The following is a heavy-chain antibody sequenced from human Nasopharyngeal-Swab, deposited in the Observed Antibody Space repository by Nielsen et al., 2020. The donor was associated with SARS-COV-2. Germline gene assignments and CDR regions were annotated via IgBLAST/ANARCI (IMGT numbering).Heavy chain of an antibody. CDR1: GFTFGTYW. J-gene: IGHJ5*01. D-gene: IGHD1-1*01. CDR2: IKQDGSEK. CDR3: ARESTSEDFDC. V-gene: IGHV3-7*01. Sequence: GGSLRLSCAASGFTFGTYWMTWVRQAPGKGLEWVANIKQDGSEKYYVDSVKGRFTISRDNAKNSLYLQMNSLRAEDTAVYYCARESTSEDFDCWGQGTLVTVSS.